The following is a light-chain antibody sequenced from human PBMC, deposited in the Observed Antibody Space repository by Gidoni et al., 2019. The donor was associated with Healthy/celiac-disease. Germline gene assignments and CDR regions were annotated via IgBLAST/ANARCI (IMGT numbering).Light chain of an antibody. CDR3: SSYTSSSTEV. CDR2: EVS. J-gene: IGLJ1*01. V-gene: IGLV2-14*01. Sequence: QSALTPHASVSGSPGQSITISCTGTSSDVGGYNYVSWYQKHPGKAPKLMIYEVSNRPSGVSNRFSGSKSGNTASLTISGLQAEDEADYYCSSYTSSSTEVFGTGTKVTVL. CDR1: SSDVGGYNY.